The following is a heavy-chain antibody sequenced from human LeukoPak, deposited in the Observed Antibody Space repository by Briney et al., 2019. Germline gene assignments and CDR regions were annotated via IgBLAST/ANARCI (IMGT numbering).Heavy chain of an antibody. V-gene: IGHV4-39*07. D-gene: IGHD3-22*01. CDR2: IYYSGST. CDR3: ASAHDSSGYYYGSTFDY. CDR1: GGSISSSSYY. J-gene: IGHJ4*02. Sequence: SETLSLTCTVSGGSISSSSYYWGWIRQPPGKGLEWIGSIYYSGSTYYNPSLKSRVTISVDTSKNQFSLKLSSVTAADTAVYYCASAHDSSGYYYGSTFDYWGQGTLVTVSS.